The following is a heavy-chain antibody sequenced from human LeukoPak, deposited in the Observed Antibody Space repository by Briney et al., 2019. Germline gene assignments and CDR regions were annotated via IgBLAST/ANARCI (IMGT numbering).Heavy chain of an antibody. V-gene: IGHV3-7*01. CDR1: GFTFSRYW. D-gene: IGHD1-1*01. Sequence: GGSLRLSCAASGFTFSRYWMSWARQAPGKGLEWVANIKQDRSEKYHVDSVKGRFTISRDNAKNSLYLQMNSLRAGDTAVYYCARVAKERVGGVYYFDYWGQGTLVTVSS. J-gene: IGHJ4*02. CDR2: IKQDRSEK. CDR3: ARVAKERVGGVYYFDY.